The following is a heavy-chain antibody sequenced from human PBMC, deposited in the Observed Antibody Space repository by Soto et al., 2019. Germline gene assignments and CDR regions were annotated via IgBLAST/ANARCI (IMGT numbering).Heavy chain of an antibody. J-gene: IGHJ6*03. Sequence: QVQLVESGGGVVQPGRSLRLSCAASGFTFRNFGMHWVRQAPGKGLEWVAAIWYDGRDRYYADSVKGRFTIPRDNPKHLLYLQINSQRAQDTAVYYCARGLELDYYYIAAWGQGTTVSVSS. V-gene: IGHV3-33*01. D-gene: IGHD6-6*01. CDR3: ARGLELDYYYIAA. CDR1: GFTFRNFG. CDR2: IWYDGRDR.